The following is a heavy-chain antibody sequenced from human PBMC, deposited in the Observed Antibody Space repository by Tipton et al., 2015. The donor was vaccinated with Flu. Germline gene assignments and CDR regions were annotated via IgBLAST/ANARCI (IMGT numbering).Heavy chain of an antibody. V-gene: IGHV4-61*02. CDR1: GGSISSGSYY. CDR3: ASPLLGGGAGYDAFDI. J-gene: IGHJ3*02. D-gene: IGHD3-16*01. Sequence: LRLSCTVSGGSISSGSYYWSWIRQPAGKGLEWIGRIYTSGSTNYNPSLKSRVTISVDTSKNQFSLKLSSVTAADTAVYYCASPLLGGGAGYDAFDIWGQGTMVPVSS. CDR2: IYTSGST.